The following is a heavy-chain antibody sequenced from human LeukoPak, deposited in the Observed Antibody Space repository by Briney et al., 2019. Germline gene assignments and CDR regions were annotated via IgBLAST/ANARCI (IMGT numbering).Heavy chain of an antibody. CDR1: GASISSASYY. Sequence: SETLSLTCNVSGASISSASYYWSWIRQPAGKRLEWIGHIFTSGTPIYNPSLKSRVIISIDTSKTQFSLRLSSVTAADTALYYCARERRYYDAVGYSGGFDYWGQGALVTVSS. V-gene: IGHV4-61*09. J-gene: IGHJ4*02. D-gene: IGHD3-22*01. CDR2: IFTSGTP. CDR3: ARERRYYDAVGYSGGFDY.